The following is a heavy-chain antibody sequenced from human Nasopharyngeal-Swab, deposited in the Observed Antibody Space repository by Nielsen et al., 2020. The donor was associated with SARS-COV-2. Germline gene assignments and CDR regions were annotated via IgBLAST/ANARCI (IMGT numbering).Heavy chain of an antibody. CDR3: ARDDGQLGDS. D-gene: IGHD6-6*01. Sequence: GGSLRLSCAASGFTVSAFGMHWVRQAPGEVLEWVAHISYDGHTQYYSDSVTGRFIISRDNSKNTLDLQMNSLRPEDTAVYYCARDDGQLGDSWGQGTLVTVSS. CDR2: ISYDGHTQ. CDR1: GFTVSAFG. V-gene: IGHV3-30*03. J-gene: IGHJ4*02.